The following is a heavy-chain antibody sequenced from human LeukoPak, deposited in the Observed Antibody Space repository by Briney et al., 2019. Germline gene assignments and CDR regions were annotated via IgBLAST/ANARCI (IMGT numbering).Heavy chain of an antibody. CDR3: VKDACGGGCYLDN. D-gene: IGHD2-21*02. CDR2: VSWNSDNM. V-gene: IGHV3-9*03. J-gene: IGHJ4*02. CDR1: GFKFYDYA. Sequence: GRSLRPSCAVSGFKFYDYAMHWVRQPPGTGLEWVSSVSWNSDNMAYADSVKGRFTISRDNAKKSLYLQMNSLRTDDMALYYCVKDACGGGCYLDNWGQGTLVTVSS.